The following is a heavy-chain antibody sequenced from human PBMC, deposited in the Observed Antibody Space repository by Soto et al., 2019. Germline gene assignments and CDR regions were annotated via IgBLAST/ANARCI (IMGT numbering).Heavy chain of an antibody. CDR3: AKRAVSYSGEFGN. CDR1: GFTFSSYS. CDR2: ISGREAST. Sequence: EVQLSESGGGLVQPGGSLRLSCAASGFTFSSYSMGWVRQAPGKGLEWVSAISGREASTYHADPVRGRFTISRDNSKNTLYLQVRSLTAEDTTIYYWAKRAVSYSGEFGNWCQETLVTGS. J-gene: IGHJ4*02. D-gene: IGHD7-27*01. V-gene: IGHV3-23*01.